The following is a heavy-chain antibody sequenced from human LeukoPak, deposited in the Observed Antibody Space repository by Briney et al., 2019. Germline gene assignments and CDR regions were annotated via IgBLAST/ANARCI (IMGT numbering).Heavy chain of an antibody. CDR3: ARGPRLREAFDI. CDR2: ISSSSSYI. Sequence: GGSLRLSCAASGFTFSSYSMNWVRQAPGKGLEWVSSISSSSSYIYYADSVKGRFTISRDNAKNSLYLQMNSLRAEDTAVYYCARGPRLREAFDIWGQGTMVTVSS. V-gene: IGHV3-21*01. J-gene: IGHJ3*02. CDR1: GFTFSSYS.